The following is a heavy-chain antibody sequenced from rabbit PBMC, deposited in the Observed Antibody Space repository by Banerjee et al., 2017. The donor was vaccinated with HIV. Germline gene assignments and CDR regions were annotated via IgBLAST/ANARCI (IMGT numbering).Heavy chain of an antibody. Sequence: QEQLVESGGDLVKPGTSLTLTCTASGFSFSSFDYMCWVRQAPGKGLEWIACIYAGSSGITYYASWAKGRFTISKTSSTTVTLQMTSLTAADTATYFCARGYAGYAGYGLDLWGPGTLVTV. CDR3: ARGYAGYAGYGLDL. D-gene: IGHD7-1*01. CDR1: GFSFSSFDY. J-gene: IGHJ3*01. V-gene: IGHV1S45*01. CDR2: IYAGSSGIT.